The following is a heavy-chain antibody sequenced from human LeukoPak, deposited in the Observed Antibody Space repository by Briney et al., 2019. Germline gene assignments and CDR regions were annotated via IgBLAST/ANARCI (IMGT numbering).Heavy chain of an antibody. V-gene: IGHV4-38-2*02. CDR1: GYSISSGYY. J-gene: IGHJ4*02. CDR2: IYHSGST. D-gene: IGHD3-22*01. Sequence: PSETLSLTCTVSGYSISSGYYWGWIRQPPGKGLEWIGSIYHSGSTYYNPSLKSRVTISVDTSKNQFSLKLSSVTAADTAVYYCASYYYDSSGYYPFDYWGQGTLVTVSS. CDR3: ASYYYDSSGYYPFDY.